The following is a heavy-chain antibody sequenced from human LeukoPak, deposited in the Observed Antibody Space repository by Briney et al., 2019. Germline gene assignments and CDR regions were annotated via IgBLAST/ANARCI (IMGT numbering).Heavy chain of an antibody. V-gene: IGHV3-7*01. CDR3: ARVSIVVVPGSNWFDP. D-gene: IGHD2-2*01. CDR1: GFAFSSYW. CDR2: IRPDGNEK. Sequence: EGSLRLSCAASGFAFSSYWMTWVRQAPGKGLEWMANIRPDGNEKYYVDSLKGRFTISRDNAKNSLYLQMNSLRAEDTAIYYCARVSIVVVPGSNWFDPWGQGTLVTVSS. J-gene: IGHJ5*02.